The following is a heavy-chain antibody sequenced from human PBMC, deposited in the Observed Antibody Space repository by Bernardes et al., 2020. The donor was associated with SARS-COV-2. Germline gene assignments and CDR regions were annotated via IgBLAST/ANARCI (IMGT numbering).Heavy chain of an antibody. CDR3: ARDLYGGNSNLAY. D-gene: IGHD4-17*01. J-gene: IGHJ4*02. V-gene: IGHV3-64*02. Sequence: GGSLRLSCAASGFAFSDYSMHWVRRAPGKGLEYVSTVSTNVGSTYYADSVKGRFTISRDNSRNTLYLQMGSLRPEDTALYYCARDLYGGNSNLAYWGQGTLVTVSS. CDR2: VSTNVGST. CDR1: GFAFSDYS.